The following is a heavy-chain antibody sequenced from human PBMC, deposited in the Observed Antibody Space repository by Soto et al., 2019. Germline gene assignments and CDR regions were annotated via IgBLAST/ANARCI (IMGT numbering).Heavy chain of an antibody. J-gene: IGHJ6*02. CDR3: ARGVPAAIYPGYGMDV. CDR2: INHSGST. V-gene: IGHV4-34*01. Sequence: SETLSLTCAVYGGSFSGYYWSWIRQPPGKGLEWIGEINHSGSTNYNPSLKSRVTISVDTSKNQFSLKLSSVTAADTAVYYCARGVPAAIYPGYGMDVWGQGTTVTVSS. D-gene: IGHD2-2*01. CDR1: GGSFSGYY.